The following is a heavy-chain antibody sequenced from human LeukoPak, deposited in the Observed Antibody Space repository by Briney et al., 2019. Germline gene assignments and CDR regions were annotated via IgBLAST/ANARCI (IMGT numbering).Heavy chain of an antibody. CDR1: GGSFSGYY. CDR3: ARGRRTFGEGRPGNHDAFDI. D-gene: IGHD3-16*01. J-gene: IGHJ3*02. V-gene: IGHV4-34*01. CDR2: IDHSGST. Sequence: SETLSLTCAVYGGSFSGYYWSWIRQPPGKGLEWIGEIDHSGSTNYNPSLKSRVTISVDTSKNQFSLKLSSVTAADTAVYYCARGRRTFGEGRPGNHDAFDIWGQGTMVTVSS.